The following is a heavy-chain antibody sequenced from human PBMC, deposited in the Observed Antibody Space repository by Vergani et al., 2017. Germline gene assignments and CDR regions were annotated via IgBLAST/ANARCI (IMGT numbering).Heavy chain of an antibody. V-gene: IGHV4-61*02. CDR3: ARDRSKMTTVTTKYYGMDV. J-gene: IGHJ6*02. CDR1: GGSISSGSYY. CDR2: IYTSGST. D-gene: IGHD4-17*01. Sequence: QVQLQESGPGLVKPSQTLPLTCTVSGGSISSGSYYWSWIRQPAGKGLEWIGRIYTSGSTNYNPSLKSRVTISVDTSKNQFSLKLSSVTAADTAVYYCARDRSKMTTVTTKYYGMDVWGQGP.